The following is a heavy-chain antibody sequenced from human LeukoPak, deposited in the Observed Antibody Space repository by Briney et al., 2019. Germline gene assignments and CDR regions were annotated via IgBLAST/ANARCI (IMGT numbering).Heavy chain of an antibody. CDR2: IYYSGST. V-gene: IGHV4-39*02. Sequence: SETLSLTCTVSGGSIRSISNYWGWIRQPPGKGLEWIGNIYYSGSTNYNPSLKSRVTISLDTSKNQFSLKLTSVTAADTAVYYCARDRGMGATSFDYWGQGTLVTVSS. D-gene: IGHD1-26*01. CDR1: GGSIRSISNY. CDR3: ARDRGMGATSFDY. J-gene: IGHJ4*02.